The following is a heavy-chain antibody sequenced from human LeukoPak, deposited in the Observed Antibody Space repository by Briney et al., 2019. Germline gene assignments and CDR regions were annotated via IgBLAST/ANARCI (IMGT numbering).Heavy chain of an antibody. CDR3: ARGSTLRYFDWLLSEYYFDY. V-gene: IGHV1-8*03. Sequence: GASVKVSCKASGYTFTSYDINWVRQATGQGLEWMGWMNPNSGNTGYAQKFQGRVTITRNTSISTAYMELSSLRSDDTAVYYCARGSTLRYFDWLLSEYYFDYWGQGTLVTVSS. CDR1: GYTFTSYD. CDR2: MNPNSGNT. D-gene: IGHD3-9*01. J-gene: IGHJ4*02.